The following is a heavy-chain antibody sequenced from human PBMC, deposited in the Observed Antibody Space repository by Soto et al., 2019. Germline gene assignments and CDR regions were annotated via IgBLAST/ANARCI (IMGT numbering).Heavy chain of an antibody. CDR2: SA. CDR1: GGTFSIYT. Sequence: QVQLVQSEAEVKKPGSSVKVSCKASGGTFSIYTISWVRQAPGQGLEWMGGSANSAQKFQGRLTVTADESTSTVYLELSSLTSEDTAVYYCAREGPPDIAWFDPWGQGTLVSVSS. V-gene: IGHV1-69*01. CDR3: AREGPPDIAWFDP. D-gene: IGHD2-15*01. J-gene: IGHJ5*02.